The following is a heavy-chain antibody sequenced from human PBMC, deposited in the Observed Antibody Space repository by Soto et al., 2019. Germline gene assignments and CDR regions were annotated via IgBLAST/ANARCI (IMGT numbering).Heavy chain of an antibody. J-gene: IGHJ3*02. D-gene: IGHD5-12*01. CDR3: ARGEAWTDEAFDI. CDR1: GFTVSNYG. CDR2: IWKDGNNK. V-gene: IGHV3-33*01. Sequence: QVQLVESGGGVVQPGQSLRLSCAASGFTVSNYGRHWVRQAPGKGLEWVAVIWKDGNNKYYRDSVKGRFTISRDNSQNTLELQMSSLRGEDTAVYCCARGEAWTDEAFDIWGQGTMVTVSS.